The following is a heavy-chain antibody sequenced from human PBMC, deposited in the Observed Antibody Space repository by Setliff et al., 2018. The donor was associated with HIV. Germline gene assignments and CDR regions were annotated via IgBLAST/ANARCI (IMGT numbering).Heavy chain of an antibody. Sequence: ASVKVSCKASGYTFTSYYIHWVRQAPGQGLEWMGVIHPSGGSASYAQSFQDRVTMTRDTSTSTVYMELSSLRSEDTAVYYCARVRYCSGGSCYGGEYWFDPWGQGTMVTVSS. CDR1: GYTFTSYY. CDR2: IHPSGGSA. V-gene: IGHV1-46*01. CDR3: ARVRYCSGGSCYGGEYWFDP. D-gene: IGHD2-15*01. J-gene: IGHJ5*02.